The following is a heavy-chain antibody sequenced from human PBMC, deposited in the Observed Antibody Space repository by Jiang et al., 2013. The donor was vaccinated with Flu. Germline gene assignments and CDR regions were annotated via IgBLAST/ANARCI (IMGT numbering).Heavy chain of an antibody. CDR2: INPNSGGI. Sequence: SGAEVKSPGASVKVSCKASGYTFTGYYIHWVRQAPGQGLEWMGRINPNSGGINFAQKFQDRVTMTRDTSISTAYMELSRLRSDDTAVYFCAREGLLGSSAPDYWGQGTLVTVSS. D-gene: IGHD6-6*01. CDR3: AREGLLGSSAPDY. CDR1: GYTFTGYY. J-gene: IGHJ4*02. V-gene: IGHV1-2*06.